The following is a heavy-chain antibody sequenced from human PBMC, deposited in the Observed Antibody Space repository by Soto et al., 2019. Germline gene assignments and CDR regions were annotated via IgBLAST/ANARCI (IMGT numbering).Heavy chain of an antibody. D-gene: IGHD4-17*01. CDR3: ASVSNYHYGGPHNRFDP. J-gene: IGHJ5*02. V-gene: IGHV1-69*13. Sequence: ASVKVSCKASGGTFSSYAISWVRQAPGEGLEWMGGIIPIFGTANYAQKFQGRVTITADESTSTAYMELSSLRSEDTAVYYCASVSNYHYGGPHNRFDPWAQGTLVKVYS. CDR2: IIPIFGTA. CDR1: GGTFSSYA.